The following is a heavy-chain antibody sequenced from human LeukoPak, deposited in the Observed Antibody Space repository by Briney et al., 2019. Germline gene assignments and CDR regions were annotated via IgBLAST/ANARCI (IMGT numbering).Heavy chain of an antibody. D-gene: IGHD2-15*01. CDR1: GGSFSGYY. J-gene: IGHJ6*04. Sequence: PSETLSLTCAVYGGSFSGYYWSWIRQPPGKGLEWIGEINHSGSTNYNPSLKSRVTISVDTSKNQFSLKLGSVTAADTAVYYCARGWCSGGSCRYPARYYYGMDVWGKGTTVTVSS. CDR2: INHSGST. CDR3: ARGWCSGGSCRYPARYYYGMDV. V-gene: IGHV4-34*01.